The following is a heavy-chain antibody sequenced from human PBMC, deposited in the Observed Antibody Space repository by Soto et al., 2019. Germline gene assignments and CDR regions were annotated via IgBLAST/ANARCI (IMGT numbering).Heavy chain of an antibody. D-gene: IGHD2-21*02. V-gene: IGHV1-69*01. Sequence: QVQLVQSGAEVKKPGSSVKVSCKASGGTFRSYAISWVRQAPGQGLEWMGGIIPIFGTANYAQKFQGRVTITADESTSTAYMELSSLRSEDTAVYYCARVRYCGGDCYSHYYYGMDVWGQGTTVTVSS. J-gene: IGHJ6*02. CDR2: IIPIFGTA. CDR3: ARVRYCGGDCYSHYYYGMDV. CDR1: GGTFRSYA.